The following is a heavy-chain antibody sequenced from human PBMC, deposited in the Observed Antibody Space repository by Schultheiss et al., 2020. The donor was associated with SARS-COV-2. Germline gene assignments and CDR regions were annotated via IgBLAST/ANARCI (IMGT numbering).Heavy chain of an antibody. CDR3: TTMYYDFWSGYYTLDY. CDR2: IKQDGSEK. J-gene: IGHJ4*02. D-gene: IGHD3-3*01. V-gene: IGHV3-7*03. Sequence: GGSLRLSCAASGFTFSSYSMNWVRQAPGKGLEWVANIKQDGSEKYYVDSVKGRFTISRDNAKNSLYLQMNSLRAEDTAVYYCTTMYYDFWSGYYTLDYWGQGTLVTVSS. CDR1: GFTFSSYS.